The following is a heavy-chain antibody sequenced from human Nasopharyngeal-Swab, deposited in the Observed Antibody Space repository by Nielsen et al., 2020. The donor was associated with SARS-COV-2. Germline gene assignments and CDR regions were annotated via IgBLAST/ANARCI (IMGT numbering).Heavy chain of an antibody. Sequence: GGSLRLSCAASGFTFDDYAMHWVRQAPGKGLEWVSGISWNSGSIGYADSVKGRFTISRDNAKNSLYLQMNSLRAEDTALYYCAKDGAGDWYFDLWGRGTLATVSS. J-gene: IGHJ2*01. CDR3: AKDGAGDWYFDL. CDR1: GFTFDDYA. V-gene: IGHV3-9*01. D-gene: IGHD6-19*01. CDR2: ISWNSGSI.